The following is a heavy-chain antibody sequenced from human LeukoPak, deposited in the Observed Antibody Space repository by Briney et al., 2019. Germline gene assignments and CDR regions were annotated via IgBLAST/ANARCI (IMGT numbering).Heavy chain of an antibody. V-gene: IGHV1-69*13. CDR2: IIPIFGTA. Sequence: SVKVSCKASGGTFSSYAISWVRQAPGQGLEWMGGIIPIFGTANYAQKFQGRVTITADESTSTAYMELSSLRSEDTAVYYCATATCITIFGVVIEDDAFDIWGQGTMVTVSS. CDR3: ATATCITIFGVVIEDDAFDI. D-gene: IGHD3-3*01. CDR1: GGTFSSYA. J-gene: IGHJ3*02.